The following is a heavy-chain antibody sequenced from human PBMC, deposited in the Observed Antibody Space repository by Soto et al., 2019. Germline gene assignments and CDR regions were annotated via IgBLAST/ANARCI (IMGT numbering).Heavy chain of an antibody. CDR2: IYYSGST. CDR3: ARRLYYDSSGFEGGGMDV. CDR1: GGSISSSSYY. D-gene: IGHD3-22*01. V-gene: IGHV4-39*01. Sequence: SETLSLTCAVSGGSISSSSYYWGWIRQPPGKGLEWIGSIYYSGSTYYNPSLKSRVTISVDTSKNQFSLKLSSVTAADTAVYYCARRLYYDSSGFEGGGMDVWGQGTTVTVSS. J-gene: IGHJ6*02.